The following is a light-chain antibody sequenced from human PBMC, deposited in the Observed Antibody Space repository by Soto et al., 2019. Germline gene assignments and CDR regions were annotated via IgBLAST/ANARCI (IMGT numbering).Light chain of an antibody. J-gene: IGKJ4*01. Sequence: IVMTQSPATLSVSPGERATLSCLSSQSVSSYLAWYQQKPGQAPRLLIYGASTRATDIPARFSGSGSGTEFTLTISSLQSEDFALYYCQQYNNWPLTFGGGTKVDIK. CDR3: QQYNNWPLT. CDR2: GAS. V-gene: IGKV3-15*01. CDR1: QSVSSY.